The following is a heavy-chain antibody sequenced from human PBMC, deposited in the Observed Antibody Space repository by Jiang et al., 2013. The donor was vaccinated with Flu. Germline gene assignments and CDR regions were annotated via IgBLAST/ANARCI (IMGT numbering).Heavy chain of an antibody. CDR2: INPNSGGT. V-gene: IGHV1-2*02. Sequence: SGAEVKKPGASVKVSCKPSGYTITDYFIHWVRQAPGQGLEWMGWINPNSGGTNYAQKFQGRVTMTRDTSISTAYMELSRLRSDDTAVYYCARSSAPLGYCSGGSCFDAFDIWAKGQWSPSLQ. CDR3: ARSSAPLGYCSGGSCFDAFDI. D-gene: IGHD2-15*01. CDR1: GYTITDYF. J-gene: IGHJ3*02.